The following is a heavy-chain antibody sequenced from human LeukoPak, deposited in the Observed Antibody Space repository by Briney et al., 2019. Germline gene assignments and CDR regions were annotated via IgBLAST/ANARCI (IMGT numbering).Heavy chain of an antibody. CDR1: GYTFTSYA. CDR2: INAGNGNT. V-gene: IGHV1-3*01. D-gene: IGHD1-1*01. CDR3: ARGYKIVQLEHPFDY. Sequence: PMASVKVSCKASGYTFTSYAMHWVRQAPGQRLEWMGWINAGNGNTKYSQKLQGRVTMTTDTSTSTAYMELRSLRSDDTAVYYCARGYKIVQLEHPFDYWGQGTLVTVSS. J-gene: IGHJ4*02.